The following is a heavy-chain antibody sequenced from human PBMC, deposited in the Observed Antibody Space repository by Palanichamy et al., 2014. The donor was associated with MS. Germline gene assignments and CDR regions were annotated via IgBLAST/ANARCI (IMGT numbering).Heavy chain of an antibody. J-gene: IGHJ4*02. Sequence: EVQLVEPGGGLVKPGGSLRLSCAASGFTFSSYSMNWVRQAPGKGLEWVSSISSSSSYIYYADSVKGRFTISRDNAKNSLYLQMNSLRAEDTAVYYCARPSYDFWSGYGWSFDYWGQGTLVTVSS. V-gene: IGHV3-21*01. CDR2: ISSSSSYI. CDR1: GFTFSSYS. D-gene: IGHD3-3*01. CDR3: ARPSYDFWSGYGWSFDY.